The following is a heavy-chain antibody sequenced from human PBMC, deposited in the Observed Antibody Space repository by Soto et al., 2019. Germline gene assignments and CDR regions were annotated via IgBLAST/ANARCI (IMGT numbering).Heavy chain of an antibody. CDR3: ARQGYCSNTACYTVDY. CDR1: GYSFTNYW. V-gene: IGHV5-51*01. Sequence: GESLKISCTDSGYSFTNYWIGWVRQMPGKGLEWMGIIYPGDSNTRYSPSFQGQVTISADKSISTAYLQWSSLKASDTAMYFCARQGYCSNTACYTVDYWGQGTLVTVSS. J-gene: IGHJ4*02. CDR2: IYPGDSNT. D-gene: IGHD2-2*02.